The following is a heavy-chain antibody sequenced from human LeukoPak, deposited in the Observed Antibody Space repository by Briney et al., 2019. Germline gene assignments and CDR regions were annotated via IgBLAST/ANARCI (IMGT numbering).Heavy chain of an antibody. J-gene: IGHJ4*02. CDR2: INPNSGGT. CDR1: GYTFTGYY. Sequence: ASVKVSCKASGYTFTGYYMHWVRQAPGQGLEWMGRINPNSGGTNCRVTMTRDTSISTAYMELSRLRSDDTAVYYCARVGSSGWYVHPTLDYWGQGTLVTVSS. D-gene: IGHD6-19*01. V-gene: IGHV1-2*06. CDR3: ARVGSSGWYVHPTLDY.